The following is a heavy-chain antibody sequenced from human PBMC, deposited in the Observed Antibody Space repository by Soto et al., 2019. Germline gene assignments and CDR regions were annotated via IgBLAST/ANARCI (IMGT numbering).Heavy chain of an antibody. CDR1: GYTFADYI. V-gene: IGHV1-3*01. Sequence: QAQLVQSGAEVRKPGASIKVSCGTSGYTFADYILHWVRLAPGQGLEWIGWINAANGNTRYSKKLQGRLTITRDTSAGTAYMELTSLTPEDSAVYYCARDRLDIASIRYVDAFDIWGQGTMVTVSS. D-gene: IGHD5-12*01. CDR3: ARDRLDIASIRYVDAFDI. J-gene: IGHJ3*02. CDR2: INAANGNT.